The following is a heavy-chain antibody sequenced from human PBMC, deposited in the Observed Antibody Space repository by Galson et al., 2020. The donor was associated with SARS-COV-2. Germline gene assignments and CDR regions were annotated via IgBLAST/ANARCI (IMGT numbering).Heavy chain of an antibody. CDR2: FDPEDGET. J-gene: IGHJ5*02. CDR3: ATTSPMVVAATGWFDP. Sequence: ASVKVSCKVSGYTLTELSMHWVRQAPGKGLEWMGGFDPEDGETIYAQKFQGRVTMTEDTSTDTAYMELSSLRSEDTAVYYCATTSPMVVAATGWFDPWGQGTLVTVSS. V-gene: IGHV1-24*01. D-gene: IGHD2-15*01. CDR1: GYTLTELS.